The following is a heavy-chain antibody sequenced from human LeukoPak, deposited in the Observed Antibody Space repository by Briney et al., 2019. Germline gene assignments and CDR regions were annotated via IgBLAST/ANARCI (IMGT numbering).Heavy chain of an antibody. CDR1: GASISSYY. J-gene: IGHJ6*02. Sequence: PSETLSLTCTVSGASISSYYWSWIRQPPGKGLEWIGYIYYSGSTNYNPSLKSRVTISVDTSKNQFSLKLSSVTAADTAVYYCAREIVPAAIRSYYYYYGMDVWGQGTTVTVSS. CDR3: AREIVPAAIRSYYYYYGMDV. V-gene: IGHV4-59*01. CDR2: IYYSGST. D-gene: IGHD2-2*02.